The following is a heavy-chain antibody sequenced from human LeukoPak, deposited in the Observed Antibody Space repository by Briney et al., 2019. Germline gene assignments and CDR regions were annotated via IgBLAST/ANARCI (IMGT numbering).Heavy chain of an antibody. Sequence: SETLSLTCTVSGGSISSSSYYWGWIRQPPGKGLEWIGSIYYSGSTYYNPSLKSRVTISVDTSKNQFSLKLSSVTAADTAVYYCARVHGSGSYGRDFDYWGQGTLVTVSS. CDR1: GGSISSSSYY. CDR3: ARVHGSGSYGRDFDY. V-gene: IGHV4-39*07. CDR2: IYYSGST. J-gene: IGHJ4*02. D-gene: IGHD3-10*01.